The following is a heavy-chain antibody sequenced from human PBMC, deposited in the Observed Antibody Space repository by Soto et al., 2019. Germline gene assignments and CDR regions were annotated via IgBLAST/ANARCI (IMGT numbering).Heavy chain of an antibody. CDR1: GFTFSSYG. CDR3: ERDTYSGYELDAFDI. V-gene: IGHV3-33*01. CDR2: IWYDGSNK. D-gene: IGHD5-12*01. Sequence: QVQLVESGGGVVQPGRSLRLSCAASGFTFSSYGMHWVRQAPGKGLEWVAVIWYDGSNKYYADSVKGRFTISRDNSKNTLYLQMNSLRAEDTAVYYGERDTYSGYELDAFDIWGQGTMVTVSS. J-gene: IGHJ3*02.